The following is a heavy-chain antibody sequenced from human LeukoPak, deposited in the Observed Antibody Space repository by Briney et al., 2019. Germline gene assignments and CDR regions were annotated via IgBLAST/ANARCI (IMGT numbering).Heavy chain of an antibody. CDR2: ITPSDGDT. CDR1: GYIFNKYF. D-gene: IGHD6-6*01. J-gene: IGHJ4*02. CDR3: ARGGRQSYSSSDY. V-gene: IGHV1-46*02. Sequence: ASVEVSCKASGYIFNKYFMHWVRQAPGQGLEWMGIITPSDGDTRYAQKFQGRVTMTRDTSTRTFYMELSSLRSEDTAVYYCARGGRQSYSSSDYWGQGTLVTVSS.